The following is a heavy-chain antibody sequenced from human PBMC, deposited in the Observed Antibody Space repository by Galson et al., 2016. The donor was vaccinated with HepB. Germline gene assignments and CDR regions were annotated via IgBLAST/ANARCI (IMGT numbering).Heavy chain of an antibody. CDR2: ISVTGDVA. V-gene: IGHV3-23*01. CDR3: AKDRTYGSLLNYMDV. D-gene: IGHD3-10*01. Sequence: SLRLSCAASGFTFTTYTMNWVRQAPGKGLEWVSSISVTGDVAHYADSVKGRFTFSRDNSKNMMYLQMNSLRAEDTAVYYCAKDRTYGSLLNYMDVWGKGTTVIVSS. CDR1: GFTFTTYT. J-gene: IGHJ6*03.